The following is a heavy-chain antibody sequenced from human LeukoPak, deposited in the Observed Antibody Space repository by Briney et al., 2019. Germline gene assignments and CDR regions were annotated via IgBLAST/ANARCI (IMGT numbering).Heavy chain of an antibody. Sequence: GGSLRLSCAVSGLTFNNYAMSWVRQAPGKGLEWVSAISKSGDHTYYAASAKGRSTIYRDNSKNTQYLQMNSLRAEDTAVYYCATSWGPDTSAFRWGRDGMDVWGQGTTVIVS. CDR1: GLTFNNYA. CDR3: ATSWGPDTSAFRWGRDGMDV. J-gene: IGHJ6*02. CDR2: ISKSGDHT. D-gene: IGHD3-16*01. V-gene: IGHV3-23*01.